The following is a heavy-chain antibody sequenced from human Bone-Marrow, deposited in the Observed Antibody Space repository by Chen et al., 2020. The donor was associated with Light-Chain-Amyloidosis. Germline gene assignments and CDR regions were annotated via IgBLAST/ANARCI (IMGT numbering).Heavy chain of an antibody. J-gene: IGHJ3*01. CDR3: AREDGYCSSTSCYPGACDV. D-gene: IGHD2-2*01. CDR2: IYHDGSHQ. Sequence: QAQLVESGGGVVQPGRSLRLSCAASGFRFSTYGMNWVRQAPGKRLEWVAVIYHDGSHQYYAETVKGRFIISRDNSKNRLYLQMNSLRVEDAAVYYCAREDGYCSSTSCYPGACDVWGQGTMVTVSS. V-gene: IGHV3-33*01. CDR1: GFRFSTYG.